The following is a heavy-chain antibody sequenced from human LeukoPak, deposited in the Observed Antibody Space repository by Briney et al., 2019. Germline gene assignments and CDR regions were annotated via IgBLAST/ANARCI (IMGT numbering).Heavy chain of an antibody. Sequence: GRSLRLSCAASGFTFSSYAMHWVRQAPGKGLEWVAVISYDGSNKYYADSVRGRFTISRDNSKSTLDLHMNGLRAEDTAVYYCAKRDNNDRYSGLHVFDFWGQGTMVTV. CDR3: AKRDNNDRYSGLHVFDF. J-gene: IGHJ3*01. CDR1: GFTFSSYA. CDR2: ISYDGSNK. V-gene: IGHV3-30*04. D-gene: IGHD3-16*02.